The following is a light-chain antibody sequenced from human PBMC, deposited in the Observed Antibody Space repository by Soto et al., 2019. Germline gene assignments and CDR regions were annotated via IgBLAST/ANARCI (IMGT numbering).Light chain of an antibody. CDR3: QQYNNYSPT. J-gene: IGKJ1*01. CDR1: QSISSY. CDR2: AAS. V-gene: IGKV1-5*01. Sequence: IQMTHSRSPLFAAVGDRATIPCRASQSISSYLIWCQQKPGKAPTLLIYAASSLQSGVPSRFSGSGSETEFTLTISSLQPGDSATYYCQQYNNYSPTFGQGTKVDIK.